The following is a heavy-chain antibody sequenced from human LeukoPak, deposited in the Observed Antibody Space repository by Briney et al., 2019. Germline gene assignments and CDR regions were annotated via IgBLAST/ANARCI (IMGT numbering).Heavy chain of an antibody. CDR1: GGSISSGDYY. Sequence: SETLSLTCTVSGGSISSGDYYWSWIRQPPGKGLEWIGYIYYSGSTYYNPSLKSRVTISVDTSKNQFSLKLSSVTAADTAVYYCARRGVSTVSWYFDLWGRGTLVTVSS. J-gene: IGHJ2*01. V-gene: IGHV4-30-4*01. D-gene: IGHD3-10*01. CDR2: IYYSGST. CDR3: ARRGVSTVSWYFDL.